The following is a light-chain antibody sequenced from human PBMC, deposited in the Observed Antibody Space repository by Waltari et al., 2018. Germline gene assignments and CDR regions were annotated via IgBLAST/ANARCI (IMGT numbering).Light chain of an antibody. J-gene: IGLJ1*01. CDR3: QVWDANTDPGV. V-gene: IGLV3-21*01. Sequence: SYVLTQPPSVSVAPGETARLTCGGTNIKSNSVNWYRQRPGQAPVVVSSYDNDRAAGIPERFSGSNSGNTANLTISRVEAGDEADYYCQVWDANTDPGVFGTGTEVTVL. CDR1: NIKSNS. CDR2: YDN.